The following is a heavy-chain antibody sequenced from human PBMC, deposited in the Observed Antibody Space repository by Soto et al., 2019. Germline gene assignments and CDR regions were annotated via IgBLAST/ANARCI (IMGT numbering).Heavy chain of an antibody. CDR3: ARDFLFARYSSSSHIDY. V-gene: IGHV6-1*01. D-gene: IGHD6-6*01. Sequence: SQTLSLPCAISGDRVSSNSAAWNWIRQSPSRGLEWLGRTYYRSKWYNDYAVSVKSRITINPDTSKNQFSLQLNSVTPEDTAVYYCARDFLFARYSSSSHIDYWGQGTLVTVSS. CDR2: TYYRSKWYN. J-gene: IGHJ4*02. CDR1: GDRVSSNSAA.